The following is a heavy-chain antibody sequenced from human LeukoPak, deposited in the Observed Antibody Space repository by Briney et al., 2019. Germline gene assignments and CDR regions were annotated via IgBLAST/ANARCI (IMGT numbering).Heavy chain of an antibody. CDR1: GYSFTSYW. CDR3: ARLPRSGDSCYHFDF. CDR2: IYPADSDT. D-gene: IGHD2-15*01. J-gene: IGHJ4*02. V-gene: IGHV5-51*01. Sequence: GESLKISCKGSGYSFTSYWIGWVRQMPGKGLEWMGIIYPADSDTKYSPSFQGHVSISADKSTTTAYLQWSSLKASDTAMYYCARLPRSGDSCYHFDFWGQGTLVTVSS.